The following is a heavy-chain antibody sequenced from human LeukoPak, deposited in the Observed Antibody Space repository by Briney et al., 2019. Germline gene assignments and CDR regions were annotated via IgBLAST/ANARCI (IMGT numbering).Heavy chain of an antibody. Sequence: PSETLSLTCTVSGGSVSSGSYYWSWIRQPPGKGLEWIGNIFYSGTTKYNPSLRSRVTILVDTSKNQFSLKLSSVTAADTAVYYCARDLVRQGFDPWGQGTLVTVSS. CDR3: ARDLVRQGFDP. CDR1: GGSVSSGSYY. J-gene: IGHJ5*02. D-gene: IGHD3-10*01. V-gene: IGHV4-61*01. CDR2: IFYSGTT.